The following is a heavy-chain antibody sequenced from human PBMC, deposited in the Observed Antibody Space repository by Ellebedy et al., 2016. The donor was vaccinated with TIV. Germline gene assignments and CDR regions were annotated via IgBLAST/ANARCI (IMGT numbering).Heavy chain of an antibody. CDR1: GYTFTSYD. CDR3: ARVTSWQWPNFGY. D-gene: IGHD6-19*01. V-gene: IGHV1-69*06. J-gene: IGHJ4*02. Sequence: SVKVSCXASGYTFTSYDINWVRQAPGQGLEWMGGIIPIFGTANYAQKFQGRVTITADKSTSTAYMELSSLRSEDTAVYYCARVTSWQWPNFGYWGQGTLVTVSS. CDR2: IIPIFGTA.